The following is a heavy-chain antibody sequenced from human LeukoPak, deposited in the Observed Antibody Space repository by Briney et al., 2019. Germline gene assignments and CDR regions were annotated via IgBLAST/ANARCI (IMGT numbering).Heavy chain of an antibody. CDR2: ISSSSSTI. CDR3: ARDPLGYCSSTSCYASWFDP. J-gene: IGHJ5*02. V-gene: IGHV3-48*01. Sequence: GGSLRLSCAASGFTFSSYSMNWVRQAPGKGLEWVSYISSSSSTIYYADSVKGRFTISRDNAKNSLYVQMNSLRAEDTAVYYCARDPLGYCSSTSCYASWFDPWGQGTLVTVSS. D-gene: IGHD2-2*01. CDR1: GFTFSSYS.